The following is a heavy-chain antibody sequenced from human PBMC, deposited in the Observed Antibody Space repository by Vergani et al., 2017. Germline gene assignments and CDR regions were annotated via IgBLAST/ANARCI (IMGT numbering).Heavy chain of an antibody. V-gene: IGHV3-30*02. CDR2: IRYDGSNK. Sequence: QVQLVESGGGVVQPGGSLRLSCAASGFTFSSYGMHWVRQAPGKGLEWVAFIRYDGSNKYYADSVKGRFTISRDNSKNTLYLQMNSLRAEDTAVYYCAKDLDRRYFDWLPNGFDPWGQGTLVTVSS. J-gene: IGHJ5*02. D-gene: IGHD3-9*01. CDR1: GFTFSSYG. CDR3: AKDLDRRYFDWLPNGFDP.